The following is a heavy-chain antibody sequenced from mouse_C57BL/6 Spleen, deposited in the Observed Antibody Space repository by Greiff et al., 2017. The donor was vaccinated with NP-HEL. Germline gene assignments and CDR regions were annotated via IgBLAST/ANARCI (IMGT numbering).Heavy chain of an antibody. Sequence: VKLSCKATGYTFTGYWIEWVKQRPGHGLEWIGEILPGSGSTNYNEKFKGKATFTADTSSNTAYMQLSSLTTEDSAIYYCARCPIYYDYAWFAYWGQGTLVTVSA. V-gene: IGHV1-9*01. CDR1: GYTFTGYW. J-gene: IGHJ3*01. D-gene: IGHD2-4*01. CDR2: ILPGSGST. CDR3: ARCPIYYDYAWFAY.